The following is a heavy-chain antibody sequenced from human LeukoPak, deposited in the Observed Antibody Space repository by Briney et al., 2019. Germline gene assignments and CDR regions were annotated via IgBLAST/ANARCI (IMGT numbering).Heavy chain of an antibody. J-gene: IGHJ4*02. CDR2: IIPIFGTA. D-gene: IGHD3-16*01. V-gene: IGHV1-69*01. CDR1: GGTFSSYA. Sequence: SVKVSCKASGGTFSSYAISGVRQAPGQGLEWMGGIIPIFGTANYAQKFQGRVTITADESTSTAYMELSSLRSEDTAVYYCARHRGYGRGDLDYWGQGTLVTVSS. CDR3: ARHRGYGRGDLDY.